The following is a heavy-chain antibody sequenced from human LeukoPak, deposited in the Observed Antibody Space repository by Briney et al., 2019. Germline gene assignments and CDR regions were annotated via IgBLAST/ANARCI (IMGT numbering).Heavy chain of an antibody. J-gene: IGHJ5*02. CDR3: ARSIFGVVTHNNWFDP. D-gene: IGHD3-3*01. Sequence: GESLKISCKGSGYSFTSYWIGWVRQMPGKGLEWMGIIYPGDSDTRYSPSFQGQVTNSADKSISTAYLQWSSLKASDTAMYYCARSIFGVVTHNNWFDPWGQGTLVTVSS. CDR2: IYPGDSDT. CDR1: GYSFTSYW. V-gene: IGHV5-51*01.